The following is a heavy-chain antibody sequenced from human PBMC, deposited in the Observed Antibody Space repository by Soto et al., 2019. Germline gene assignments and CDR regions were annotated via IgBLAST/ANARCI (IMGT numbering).Heavy chain of an antibody. CDR2: IYYSGST. J-gene: IGHJ4*02. Sequence: SETLSLTCTVSGGSISSGGYYWSWIRQHPGKGLEWIGYIYYSGSTYYNPSLKSRVTISVDTSKNQFSLKLSSVTAADTAVYYCAREVVPAATYVYYFDYWGQGTLVTVSS. CDR3: AREVVPAATYVYYFDY. D-gene: IGHD2-2*01. CDR1: GGSISSGGYY. V-gene: IGHV4-31*03.